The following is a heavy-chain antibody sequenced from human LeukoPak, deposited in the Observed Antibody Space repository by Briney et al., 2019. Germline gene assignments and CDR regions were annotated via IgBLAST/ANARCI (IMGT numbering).Heavy chain of an antibody. V-gene: IGHV3-21*01. CDR1: GFTFSSYS. CDR3: ARAHYDSTNWFDP. Sequence: GGSLRLSCAASGFTFSSYSMNWVRQAPGKGLEWVSSISSSSSYIYYADSVKGRFTISRDNAKNSLYLQMNSLRAEDTAVYYCARAHYDSTNWFDPWGQGTLVTVSS. CDR2: ISSSSSYI. J-gene: IGHJ5*02. D-gene: IGHD3-22*01.